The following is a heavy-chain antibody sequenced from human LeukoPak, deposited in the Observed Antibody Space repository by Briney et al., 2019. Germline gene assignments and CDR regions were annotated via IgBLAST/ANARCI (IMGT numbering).Heavy chain of an antibody. V-gene: IGHV4-39*01. CDR3: ARQDLAY. J-gene: IGHJ4*02. CDR1: GGSISSSSYY. Sequence: SETLSLTCTVSGGSISSSSYYWGWIRRPPGKGLEWIGSIYYSGSTCYNPSLKSRVTISVDTSKNQFSLKLSSVTAADTAVYYCARQDLAYWGQGTLVTVSS. CDR2: IYYSGST. D-gene: IGHD3/OR15-3a*01.